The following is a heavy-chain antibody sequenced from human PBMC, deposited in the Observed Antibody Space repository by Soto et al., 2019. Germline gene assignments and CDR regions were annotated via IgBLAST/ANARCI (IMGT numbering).Heavy chain of an antibody. J-gene: IGHJ6*02. V-gene: IGHV4-59*01. D-gene: IGHD3-10*01. Sequence: SETLSLTCSVSGGSISSYKWSWIRQPPGKGLEWIGYIYDSGSANYNPSLKSQVTISVDTSKNQFSLKVTSVTAADTAVYYCARTPIAMVRGVVSGNGMDVWGQGTTVTV. CDR1: GGSISSYK. CDR3: ARTPIAMVRGVVSGNGMDV. CDR2: IYDSGSA.